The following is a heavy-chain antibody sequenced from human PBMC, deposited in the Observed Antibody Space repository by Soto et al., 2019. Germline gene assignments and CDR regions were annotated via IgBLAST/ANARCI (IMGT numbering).Heavy chain of an antibody. CDR2: IIPIFGTA. J-gene: IGHJ5*02. Sequence: VKVSCKASGGTFSSYAISWVRQAPGQGLEWMGGIIPIFGTANYAQKFQGRVTITADESTSTAYMELSSLRSEDTAVYYCAISAPDCSSTSCYSWFDPWGQGTLVTVSS. CDR3: AISAPDCSSTSCYSWFDP. CDR1: GGTFSSYA. V-gene: IGHV1-69*01. D-gene: IGHD2-2*02.